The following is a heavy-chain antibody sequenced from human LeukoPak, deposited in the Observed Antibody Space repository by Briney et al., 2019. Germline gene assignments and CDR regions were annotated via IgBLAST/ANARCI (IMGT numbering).Heavy chain of an antibody. CDR3: AKALGDSYFDL. Sequence: GGSLRLSCVASGFTFRDYSMNWVRQAPGKRLEWVSFISGSGSNIQYADSVKGRFTISRDNAKNSLYLQMNSLRAEDTALYYCAKALGDSYFDLWGRGTLVTVSS. CDR2: ISGSGSNI. CDR1: GFTFRDYS. J-gene: IGHJ2*01. D-gene: IGHD3-16*01. V-gene: IGHV3-21*04.